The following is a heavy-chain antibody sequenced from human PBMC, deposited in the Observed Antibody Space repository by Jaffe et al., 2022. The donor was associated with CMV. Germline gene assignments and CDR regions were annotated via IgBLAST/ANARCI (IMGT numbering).Heavy chain of an antibody. CDR1: GFTFSNAW. CDR2: IKSKTDGGTT. J-gene: IGHJ4*02. Sequence: EVQLVESGGGLVKPGGSLRLSCAASGFTFSNAWMSWVRQAPGKGLEWVGRIKSKTDGGTTDYAAPVKGRFTISRDDSKNTLYLQMNSLKTEDTAVYYCTTDRGYYDFWSGYSFYFDYWGQGTLVTVSS. CDR3: TTDRGYYDFWSGYSFYFDY. D-gene: IGHD3-3*01. V-gene: IGHV3-15*01.